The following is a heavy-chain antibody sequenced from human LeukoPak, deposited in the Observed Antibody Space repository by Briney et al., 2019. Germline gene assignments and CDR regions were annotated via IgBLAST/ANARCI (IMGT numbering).Heavy chain of an antibody. CDR2: INHSGST. V-gene: IGHV4-34*01. J-gene: IGHJ4*02. CDR1: GGSFSGYY. CDR3: ARVYPPRSYYYGSGSYYRPGDYFDY. D-gene: IGHD3-10*01. Sequence: SETLSLTCAVYGGSFSGYYWSWIRQPPGKGLEWIGEINHSGSTNYNPSLKSRVTISVDTSKNQFSLKLSSVTAADTAVYYCARVYPPRSYYYGSGSYYRPGDYFDYWGQGTLVTASS.